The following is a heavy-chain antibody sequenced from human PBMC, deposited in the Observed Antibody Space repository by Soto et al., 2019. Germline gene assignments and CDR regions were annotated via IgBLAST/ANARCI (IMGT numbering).Heavy chain of an antibody. Sequence: QVQLQQWGAGLLKPSETLSLTCAVYGWSFSGSFWSWIRQPPGKGLEWIGEIDHSGSTNSNPSIKNRVAISIDTSKNQFSLKLGSVTAADTAVYYCARGRGVRGSVVSTYYYYGLDVWGQGTSAIVSS. V-gene: IGHV4-34*01. CDR2: IDHSGST. CDR3: ARGRGVRGSVVSTYYYYGLDV. CDR1: GWSFSGSF. D-gene: IGHD3-10*01. J-gene: IGHJ6*02.